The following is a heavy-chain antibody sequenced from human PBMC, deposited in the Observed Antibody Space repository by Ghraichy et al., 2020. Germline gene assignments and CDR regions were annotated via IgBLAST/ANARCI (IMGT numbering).Heavy chain of an antibody. CDR2: INHSGST. Sequence: SETLSLTCAVYGGSFSGYYWSWIRQPPGKGLEWIGEINHSGSTNYNPSLKSRVTISVDTSKNQFSLKLSSVTAADTAVYYCARGPYYDFWSGYSRREYYYYGMDVWGQGTTVTVSS. D-gene: IGHD3-3*01. CDR3: ARGPYYDFWSGYSRREYYYYGMDV. V-gene: IGHV4-34*01. CDR1: GGSFSGYY. J-gene: IGHJ6*02.